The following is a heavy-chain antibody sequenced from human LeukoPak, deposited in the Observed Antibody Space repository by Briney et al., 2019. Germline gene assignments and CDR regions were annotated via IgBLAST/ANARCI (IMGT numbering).Heavy chain of an antibody. CDR2: ISGSGGST. CDR1: GFTFSSYA. J-gene: IGHJ4*02. Sequence: PGGSLRLSCAASGFTFSSYAMSWVRQAPGKGLEWVSAISGSGGSTYYADSVKGRFTISRDNSKNTLYLQINSLRAEDTAVYYCAKVPARSTFGGVTFDYWGQGTLVTVSS. D-gene: IGHD3-16*01. V-gene: IGHV3-23*01. CDR3: AKVPARSTFGGVTFDY.